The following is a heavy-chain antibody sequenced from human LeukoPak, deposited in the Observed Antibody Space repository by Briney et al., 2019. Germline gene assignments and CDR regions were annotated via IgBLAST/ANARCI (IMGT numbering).Heavy chain of an antibody. J-gene: IGHJ4*02. CDR2: VDPEDGET. CDR1: GYTFTDYY. V-gene: IGHV1-69-2*01. CDR3: ATGPPYSSGSFDY. D-gene: IGHD6-19*01. Sequence: ASVKISCKVSGYTFTDYYIHWVQQAPGKGLEWMGLVDPEDGETIYTEKFQGRVTITADTSTDTACMELSSLRSEDTAVYYCATGPPYSSGSFDYWGQGTLVTVSS.